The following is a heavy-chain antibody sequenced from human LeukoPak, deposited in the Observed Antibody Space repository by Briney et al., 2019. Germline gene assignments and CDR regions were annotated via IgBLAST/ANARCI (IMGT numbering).Heavy chain of an antibody. D-gene: IGHD5/OR15-5a*01. V-gene: IGHV4-34*01. Sequence: NPSETLSLTCAVYGGSFSGYYWSWIRQPPGKGLEWIGEINHSGSTNYKPSLKSRVTISVDTSKNQFSLKLSSVTAADTAVYYCARGSVAFDYWGQGTLVTVSS. CDR2: INHSGST. CDR3: ARGSVAFDY. J-gene: IGHJ4*02. CDR1: GGSFSGYY.